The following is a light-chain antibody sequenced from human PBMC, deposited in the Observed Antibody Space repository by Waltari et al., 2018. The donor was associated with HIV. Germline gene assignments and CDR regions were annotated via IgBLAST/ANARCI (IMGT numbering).Light chain of an antibody. V-gene: IGLV7-46*01. J-gene: IGLJ2*01. Sequence: QAVVTQEPSLTVSPGGTVTLTCASSTGAVTSDHYPSWFQQTPGQAPRTLFYDTTNKHSWTPARFSGSLLGGKAALTLSGAQPEDEAEYYCLLSYSGARVFGGGTKLTVL. CDR3: LLSYSGARV. CDR1: TGAVTSDHY. CDR2: DTT.